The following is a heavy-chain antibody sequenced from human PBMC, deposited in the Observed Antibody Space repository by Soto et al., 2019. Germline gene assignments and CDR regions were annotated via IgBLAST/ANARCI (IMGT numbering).Heavy chain of an antibody. CDR2: TRNKASSYTT. Sequence: GGSLRLSCAASGFTFSDHYMDWVRQAPGKGLEWVGRTRNKASSYTTEYAASVKGRFTISRDDSKNSLYLQMNSLKTEDTAVYYCARGYRSFDNWGQGTLLTVSS. CDR1: GFTFSDHY. J-gene: IGHJ4*02. CDR3: ARGYRSFDN. D-gene: IGHD5-18*01. V-gene: IGHV3-72*01.